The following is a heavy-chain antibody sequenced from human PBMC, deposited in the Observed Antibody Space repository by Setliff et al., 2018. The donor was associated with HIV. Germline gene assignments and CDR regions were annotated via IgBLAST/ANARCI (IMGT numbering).Heavy chain of an antibody. V-gene: IGHV1-69*08. CDR3: ARDAGYNGYVLDY. Sequence: SVKVSCKASGGTFSNYPISWVRQAPGQGLEWMGKISPALGTADYAQKFQGRVTITADQSTRTVYMELSSLRSEDTAVYYCARDAGYNGYVLDYWGQGTGVTVSS. J-gene: IGHJ4*02. CDR2: ISPALGTA. CDR1: GGTFSNYP. D-gene: IGHD5-12*01.